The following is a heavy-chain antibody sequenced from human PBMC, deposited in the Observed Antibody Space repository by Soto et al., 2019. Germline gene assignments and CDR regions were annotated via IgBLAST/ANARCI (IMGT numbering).Heavy chain of an antibody. V-gene: IGHV3-53*02. CDR1: GFTVSNNY. CDR3: ARDGLPPSETFDI. J-gene: IGHJ3*02. Sequence: EVQLVETGGGLIQPGGSLRLSCAASGFTVSNNYMSWVRQAPGKGLEWVSVIDNSVNTYYVDSVKGRFTISRDNSKNTVYLQMNSLRIEDTALYYCARDGLPPSETFDIWGQGTMVTVSS. D-gene: IGHD3-16*01. CDR2: IDNSVNT.